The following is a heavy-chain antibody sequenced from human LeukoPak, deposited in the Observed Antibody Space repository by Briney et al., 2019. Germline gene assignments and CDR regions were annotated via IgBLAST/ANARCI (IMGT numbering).Heavy chain of an antibody. CDR2: ISYDGSNK. J-gene: IGHJ6*03. V-gene: IGHV3-30-3*01. CDR1: GFTFSSYA. Sequence: PGGSLRLSCAASGFTFSSYAMHWVRQAPGKGLEWVAVISYDGSNKYYADSVKGRFTISRDNSKNTLYLQMNSLRAEDTAVYYCAREGPGNYYMDVWGKGTTVTVSS. CDR3: AREGPGNYYMDV.